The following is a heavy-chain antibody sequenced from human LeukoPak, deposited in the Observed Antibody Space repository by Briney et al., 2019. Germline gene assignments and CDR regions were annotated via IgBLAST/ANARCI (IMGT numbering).Heavy chain of an antibody. CDR1: GFTFSSYS. V-gene: IGHV3-21*01. CDR3: ARDDGGSSSWYPGRWFDP. Sequence: GGSLRLSCAASGFTFSSYSMNWVRQAPGKGPDWGSSISSSSSYIYYADSVKGRFTISRDNAKNSLYLQMNSLRAEDTAVYYCARDDGGSSSWYPGRWFDPWGQGTLVTVSS. CDR2: ISSSSSYI. J-gene: IGHJ5*02. D-gene: IGHD6-13*01.